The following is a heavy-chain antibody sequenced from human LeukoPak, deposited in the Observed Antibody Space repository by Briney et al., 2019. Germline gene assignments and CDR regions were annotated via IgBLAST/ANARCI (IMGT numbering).Heavy chain of an antibody. CDR3: ARTAGDCSGGSCYLPYDY. J-gene: IGHJ4*02. D-gene: IGHD2-15*01. CDR2: ISSNGGST. V-gene: IGHV3-64*01. Sequence: GGSLRLSCTASGFTFGDYAMSWVRQAPGKGLEYVSAISSNGGSTYYANSVKGRFTISRDNSKNTLYLQMGSLRAEDMAVYYCARTAGDCSGGSCYLPYDYWGQGTLVTVSS. CDR1: GFTFGDYA.